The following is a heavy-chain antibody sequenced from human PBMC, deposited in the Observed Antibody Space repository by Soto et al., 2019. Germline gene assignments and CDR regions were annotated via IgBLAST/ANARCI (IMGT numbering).Heavy chain of an antibody. D-gene: IGHD3-10*01. J-gene: IGHJ4*02. CDR2: INHSGST. CDR1: GGSFSGYY. V-gene: IGHV4-34*01. CDR3: ARDGAVGPLDY. Sequence: PSETLSLTCAVYGGSFSGYYWSWIRQPPGKGLEWIGEINHSGSTNYNPSLKSRVTISLDTSKNQFSLKLNSVTAADTAVYYCARDGAVGPLDYWGQGALVTVSS.